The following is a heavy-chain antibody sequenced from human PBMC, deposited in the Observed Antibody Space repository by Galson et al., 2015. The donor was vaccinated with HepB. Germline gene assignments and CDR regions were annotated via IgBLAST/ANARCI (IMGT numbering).Heavy chain of an antibody. J-gene: IGHJ4*02. D-gene: IGHD3-3*01. V-gene: IGHV3-7*03. CDR2: IKQDGSET. CDR1: GFTFSSFW. Sequence: SLRLSCAASGFTFSSFWMSWFRQPLGKGLEWVTNIKQDGSETRYADSVKGRFTVSRDNAKMSVYLQMNSLRAEDTAVYYCARYHQSGPEDYWGRGTLVTVSS. CDR3: ARYHQSGPEDY.